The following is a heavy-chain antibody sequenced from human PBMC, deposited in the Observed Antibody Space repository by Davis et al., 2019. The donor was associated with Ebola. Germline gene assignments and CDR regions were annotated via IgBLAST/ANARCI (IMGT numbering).Heavy chain of an antibody. Sequence: GESLKISCAASGFTVSGSYMSWVRQPPGKGLEWVSVFYVGGNTYYADSVRGRFTISRDDSNNTLYLQMDSLTAEDTAVYYCARGIGWNYFVHWGQGTLVSVSS. J-gene: IGHJ4*02. CDR3: ARGIGWNYFVH. V-gene: IGHV3-66*01. CDR1: GFTVSGSY. CDR2: FYVGGNT. D-gene: IGHD2-15*01.